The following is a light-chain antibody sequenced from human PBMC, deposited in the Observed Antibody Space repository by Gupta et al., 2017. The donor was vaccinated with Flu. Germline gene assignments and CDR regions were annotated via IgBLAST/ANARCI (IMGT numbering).Light chain of an antibody. CDR3: CSYAGSYPYV. V-gene: IGLV2-11*01. CDR2: DVS. J-gene: IGLJ1*01. CDR1: SSDVGGYNY. Sequence: QSALTPPRSVSGSPGQSVTIPCTGTSSDVGGYNYVSWYQQHPGKAPKLMIYDVSKRPSGVPDRFSGSKSGNTASLTISGLQAEDEADYYCCSYAGSYPYVFGTGTKVTVL.